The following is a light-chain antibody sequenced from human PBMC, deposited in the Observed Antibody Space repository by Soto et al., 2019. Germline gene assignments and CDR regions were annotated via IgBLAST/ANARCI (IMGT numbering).Light chain of an antibody. V-gene: IGLV4-69*01. CDR3: QTWGSGIYWV. Sequence: QLVLTQSPSASASLGASVKLTCTLSSGHSSYAIAWHQQQPETGPRYLMKLNSDGRHSKGDGIPDRFSGSSSGAERYLTISSLQSEDEADYYCQTWGSGIYWVFGGGTKLTVL. CDR1: SGHSSYA. J-gene: IGLJ3*02. CDR2: LNSDGRH.